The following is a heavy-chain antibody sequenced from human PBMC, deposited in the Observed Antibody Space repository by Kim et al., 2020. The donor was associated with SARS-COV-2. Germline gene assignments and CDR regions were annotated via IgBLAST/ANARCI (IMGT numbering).Heavy chain of an antibody. CDR2: ISYDGSNK. Sequence: GGSLRLSCAASGFTFSTYAMHWVRQPPGKGLEWVAVISYDGSNKYYADSVRGRFTISRDNSKNTVYLQMNSLRAEDTAVYYCARVYGGNYLYYFDYWGQGTLVTVSS. V-gene: IGHV3-30-3*01. J-gene: IGHJ4*02. CDR3: ARVYGGNYLYYFDY. CDR1: GFTFSTYA. D-gene: IGHD1-7*01.